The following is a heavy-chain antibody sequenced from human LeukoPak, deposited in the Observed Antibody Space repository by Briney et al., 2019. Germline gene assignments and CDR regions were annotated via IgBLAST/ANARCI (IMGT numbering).Heavy chain of an antibody. CDR1: GFTFGSSW. J-gene: IGHJ4*02. CDR3: ARLRYSDC. CDR2: IKEDGSEK. Sequence: GSLRLSCEASGFTFGSSWMTWVRQPPGKGLEWVANIKEDGSEKNYVDSVKDRFTISRDNAKNLVYLQMNSLRVDDTAMYYCARLRYSDCWGQGTLVTVSS. V-gene: IGHV3-7*01. D-gene: IGHD1-26*01.